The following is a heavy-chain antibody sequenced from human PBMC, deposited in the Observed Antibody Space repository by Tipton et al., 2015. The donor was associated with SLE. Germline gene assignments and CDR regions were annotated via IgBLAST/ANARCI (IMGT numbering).Heavy chain of an antibody. CDR3: ARAGYDASGYFMNYFDY. J-gene: IGHJ4*02. CDR1: GGSISSGSYY. Sequence: TLSLTCTVSGGSISSGSYYWSWIRQPAGKGLEWLGRIYTRGSTNYNPSLKSRVTISIDTSKNQFSLKLSSVTAAADTAVYYCARAGYDASGYFMNYFDYWGQGALVTVSS. D-gene: IGHD3-22*01. V-gene: IGHV4-61*02. CDR2: IYTRGST.